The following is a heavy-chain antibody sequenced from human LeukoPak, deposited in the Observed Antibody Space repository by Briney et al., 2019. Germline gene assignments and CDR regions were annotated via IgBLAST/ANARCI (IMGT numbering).Heavy chain of an antibody. CDR1: GFTLSDYT. CDR2: IRSKANNYAT. CDR3: SAGPSGWTEFFQH. Sequence: ESGGSLRLSCAAPGFTLSDYTMHWVRQASGKGLEWVACIRSKANNYATEYGPSVKGRFTISRDDAKNTAYLQMNSLKTEDTAIYYCSAGPSGWTEFFQHWGQGTLVTVSS. D-gene: IGHD6-19*01. V-gene: IGHV3-73*01. J-gene: IGHJ1*01.